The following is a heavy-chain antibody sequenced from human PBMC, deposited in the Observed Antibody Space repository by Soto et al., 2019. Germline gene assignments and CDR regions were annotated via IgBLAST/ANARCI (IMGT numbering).Heavy chain of an antibody. D-gene: IGHD3-22*01. V-gene: IGHV3-23*01. CDR2: ISGSGGST. CDR3: ARNAYYDISGYYYAGSTYFDY. Sequence: GGSLRLSCAASGFTFSSYAMSWVRQAPGKGLEWVSAISGSGGSTYYADSVKGRFTISRDNSKNTLYLQMNSLRAEDTAVYYCARNAYYDISGYYYAGSTYFDYWGQGTLVTGSS. CDR1: GFTFSSYA. J-gene: IGHJ4*02.